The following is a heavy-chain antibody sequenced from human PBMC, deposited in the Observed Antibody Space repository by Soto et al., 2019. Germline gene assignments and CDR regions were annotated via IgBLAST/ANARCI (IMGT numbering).Heavy chain of an antibody. Sequence: PSETLSLTCTVSGGSMKTFFWNWIRQSPGKGLEWIGFIYYTGSTCYNPSLKSRVSMSVDTSKNQFSLTLSSVTAADTAVYYCARGDGFWSGYSYLNYWGQGTLVTVSS. CDR1: GGSMKTFF. J-gene: IGHJ4*02. V-gene: IGHV4-59*01. CDR2: IYYTGST. CDR3: ARGDGFWSGYSYLNY. D-gene: IGHD3-3*01.